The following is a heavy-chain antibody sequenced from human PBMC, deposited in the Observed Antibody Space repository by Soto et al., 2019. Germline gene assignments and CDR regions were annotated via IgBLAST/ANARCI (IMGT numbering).Heavy chain of an antibody. CDR3: ARDEFLGYCVLTSCNDDYYYGIDV. CDR2: MNPNSGNT. J-gene: IGHJ6*02. CDR1: GYTFTSYD. V-gene: IGHV1-8*01. Sequence: QVQLVQSGAEVKKPGASVKVSCKASGYTFTSYDINWVRQATGQGLEWMGWMNPNSGNTGYAQKFQGRVTMTRNTITSTAYMDLGSLRSEDMAADYCARDEFLGYCVLTSCNDDYYYGIDVWGQGTTVTVSS. D-gene: IGHD2-2*01.